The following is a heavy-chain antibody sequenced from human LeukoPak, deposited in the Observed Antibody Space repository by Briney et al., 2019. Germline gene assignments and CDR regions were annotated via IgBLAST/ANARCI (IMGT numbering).Heavy chain of an antibody. J-gene: IGHJ5*02. CDR3: ARAEWYYDSSGYLAYNWFDP. CDR2: IYYSGST. Sequence: SETLSLTCTVSGGSISSYYWSWIRQPPGKGLEWIGYIYYSGSTNYNPSLKSRVTISVDTSKNQFSLKLSSVTAADTAVYYCARAEWYYDSSGYLAYNWFDPWGQGTLVTVSS. V-gene: IGHV4-59*01. D-gene: IGHD3-22*01. CDR1: GGSISSYY.